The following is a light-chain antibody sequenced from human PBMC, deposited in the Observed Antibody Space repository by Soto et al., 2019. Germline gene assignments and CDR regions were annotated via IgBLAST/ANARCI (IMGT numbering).Light chain of an antibody. J-gene: IGLJ2*01. Sequence: QSALTQPASVSGSPGQSITISCTGTSSDVGGYDYVSWYQLHPGKAPKLMVFEVSNRPSGVSYRFSGSKSGNTASLTISGLQAEDEADYFCSSYTSTNHVVFGGGTKLTVL. V-gene: IGLV2-14*01. CDR3: SSYTSTNHVV. CDR2: EVS. CDR1: SSDVGGYDY.